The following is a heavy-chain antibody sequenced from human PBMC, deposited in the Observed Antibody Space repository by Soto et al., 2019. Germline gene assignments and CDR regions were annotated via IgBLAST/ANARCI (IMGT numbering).Heavy chain of an antibody. CDR1: GYSFTSYG. CDR3: ASPSSAAGAFDI. V-gene: IGHV5-51*01. CDR2: IYPGDSDT. J-gene: IGHJ3*02. D-gene: IGHD6-13*01. Sequence: PGESMKIACKGAGYSFTSYGIGWVRQMPGKGLEWMGIIYPGDSDTRYSPSFQGQVTISADKSISTAYLQWSSLKASDTAMYYCASPSSAAGAFDIWGQGTMVTVSS.